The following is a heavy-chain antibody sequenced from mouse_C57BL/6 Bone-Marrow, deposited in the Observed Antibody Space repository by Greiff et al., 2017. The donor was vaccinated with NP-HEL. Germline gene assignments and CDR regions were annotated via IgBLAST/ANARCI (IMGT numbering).Heavy chain of an antibody. CDR3: ARWPFDY. V-gene: IGHV2-9-1*01. Sequence: VQVVESGPGLVAPSQSLSITCTVSGFSLTSYAISWVRQPPGKGLEWLGVIWTGGGPNYNSALKSRLSISKDNSKSQVFLKMNSLQTDDTARYYCARWPFDYWGQGTTLTVSS. CDR2: IWTGGGP. J-gene: IGHJ2*01. CDR1: GFSLTSYA.